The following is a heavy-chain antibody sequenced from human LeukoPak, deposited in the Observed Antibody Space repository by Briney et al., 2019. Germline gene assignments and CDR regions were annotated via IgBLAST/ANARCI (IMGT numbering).Heavy chain of an antibody. CDR2: IDSSSSYI. CDR3: ARELISSSSVLLPYY. Sequence: GGALRLSCAASGFTFNTYSMNWVRQAPGKGLEWVSSIDSSSSYIFYADSVKGRFTISRDNAKNSLYLQMNSLRAEDTAVYYCARELISSSSVLLPYYWDQGTLVTVSS. CDR1: GFTFNTYS. V-gene: IGHV3-21*01. J-gene: IGHJ4*02. D-gene: IGHD6-6*01.